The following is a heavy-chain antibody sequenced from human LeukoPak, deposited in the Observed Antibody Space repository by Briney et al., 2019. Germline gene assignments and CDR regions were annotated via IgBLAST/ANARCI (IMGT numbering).Heavy chain of an antibody. CDR1: GGSISSYY. J-gene: IGHJ3*02. CDR3: ARGASPRVGFDI. V-gene: IGHV4-59*01. Sequence: PSETLSLTCTVSGGSISSYYWSWIRQPPGKGLEWIGYIYYSGSTNYNPSLKSRVTISVDTSKNQFSLKLSSVTAADTAVYYCARGASPRVGFDIWGQGTMVTVSS. CDR2: IYYSGST. D-gene: IGHD1-26*01.